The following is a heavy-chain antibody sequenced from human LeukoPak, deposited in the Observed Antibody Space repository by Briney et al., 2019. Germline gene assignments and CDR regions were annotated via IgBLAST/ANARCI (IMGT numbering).Heavy chain of an antibody. D-gene: IGHD5-24*01. V-gene: IGHV4-30-4*07. CDR2: IYYSGST. CDR3: ARPAGGSVRWLKYFQH. CDR1: GGSISSGGYS. J-gene: IGHJ1*01. Sequence: SETLSLTCAVSGGSISSGGYSWSWIRQPPGKGLEWIGYIYYSGSTYYNPSLKSRVIISVDTSKNQFSLKLSSVTAADTAVYYCARPAGGSVRWLKYFQHWGQGTLVTVSS.